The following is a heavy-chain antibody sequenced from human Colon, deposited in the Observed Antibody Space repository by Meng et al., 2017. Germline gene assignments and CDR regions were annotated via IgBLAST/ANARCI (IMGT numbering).Heavy chain of an antibody. V-gene: IGHV4-30-4*01. J-gene: IGHJ4*02. CDR1: GGSINSADYY. CDR3: ARNPVIPDARTFDF. CDR2: IHSSGTT. Sequence: QVQLQESGPGVVKPSQTLSLTCTISGGSINSADYYWNWIRQSPRKGLEWIGYIHSSGTTHFNPSLESRLAMSLDPSKNQFSLRLTSVTAADTAVYYCARNPVIPDARTFDFWGQGALVTVSS. D-gene: IGHD2-2*01.